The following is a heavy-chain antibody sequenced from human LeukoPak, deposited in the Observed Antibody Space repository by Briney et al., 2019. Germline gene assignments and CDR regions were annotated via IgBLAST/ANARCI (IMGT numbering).Heavy chain of an antibody. D-gene: IGHD3-22*01. V-gene: IGHV3-30*18. J-gene: IGHJ4*02. CDR2: ISYDGSNK. Sequence: GGSLRLSCAASGFTFSSYGMHWVRQAPGKGLEWVAVISYDGSNKYYADSVKGRFTISRDNSKNTLYLQMNSLRAEDTAVYYCAKTYYYDSSGYLGYWGQGTQVTVSS. CDR3: AKTYYYDSSGYLGY. CDR1: GFTFSSYG.